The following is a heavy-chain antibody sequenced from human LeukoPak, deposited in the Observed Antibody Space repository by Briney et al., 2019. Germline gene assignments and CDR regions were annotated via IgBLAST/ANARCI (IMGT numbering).Heavy chain of an antibody. J-gene: IGHJ6*03. CDR1: GFTFDDYG. D-gene: IGHD3-10*01. CDR2: INWNGGST. V-gene: IGHV3-20*04. Sequence: GGSLRLSCAASGFTFDDYGMSWVRQAPGKGLEWVSGINWNGGSTGYADSVKGRFTISRDNAKNSLFLQMNSLRVEDTALYYCTRSGSGYYYYYMDVWGKGTTVTVSS. CDR3: TRSGSGYYYYYMDV.